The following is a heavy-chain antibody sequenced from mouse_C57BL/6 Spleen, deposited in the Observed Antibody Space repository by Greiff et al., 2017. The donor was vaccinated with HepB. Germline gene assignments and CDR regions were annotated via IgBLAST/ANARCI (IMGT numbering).Heavy chain of an antibody. CDR3: ARQDYGYKGYAMDY. D-gene: IGHD2-2*01. Sequence: VQVVESGPGLVAPSQSLSITCTVSGFSLTSYAISWVRQPPGKGLEWLGVIWTGGGTNYNSALKSRLSISKDNSKSQVFLKMNSLQTDDTARYYCARQDYGYKGYAMDYWGQGTSVTVSS. CDR1: GFSLTSYA. V-gene: IGHV2-9-1*01. J-gene: IGHJ4*01. CDR2: IWTGGGT.